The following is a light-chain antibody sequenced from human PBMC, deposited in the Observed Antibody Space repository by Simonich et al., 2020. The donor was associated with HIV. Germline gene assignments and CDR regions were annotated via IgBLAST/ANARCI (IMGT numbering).Light chain of an antibody. J-gene: IGLJ2*01. CDR1: SSNIGSNY. Sequence: QSVLTQPPSASETPGQRVTISCSGSSSNIGSNYVYWYQQVPGTAPKLLIYRNKQRPSGVPDRFSGSKSGTSASLTISRLRAEDEADYYCSSYTGSNTVIFGGGTKLTVL. CDR2: RNK. CDR3: SSYTGSNTVI. V-gene: IGLV1-47*01.